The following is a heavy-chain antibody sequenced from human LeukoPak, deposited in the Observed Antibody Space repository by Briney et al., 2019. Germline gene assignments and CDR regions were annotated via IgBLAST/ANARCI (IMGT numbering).Heavy chain of an antibody. V-gene: IGHV4-59*08. CDR2: FSYTGSS. D-gene: IGHD3-10*01. CDR3: ARAGVGSGRRFDS. CDR1: DDSISTNT. Sequence: PSETLSLTCRVTDDSISTNTWSWIRQPPGKGLEWIGYFSYTGSSNSNPSLGSRVTISLDVSNHQFSLRLSSVTAADTAVYFCARAGVGSGRRFDSWGRGALVTVSS. J-gene: IGHJ5*01.